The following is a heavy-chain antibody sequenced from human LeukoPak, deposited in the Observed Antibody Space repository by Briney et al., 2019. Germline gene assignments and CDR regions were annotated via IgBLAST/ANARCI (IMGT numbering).Heavy chain of an antibody. Sequence: SETLSLTCAVYGGSFSGYYWSWIRQPPGKGLEWIGEINHSGSTNYNPSLKSRVTTSVDTSKNQFSLKLSSVTAADTAVYYCARGRVVPATFDYWGQGTLVTVSS. CDR2: INHSGST. CDR3: ARGRVVPATFDY. D-gene: IGHD2-2*01. CDR1: GGSFSGYY. V-gene: IGHV4-34*01. J-gene: IGHJ4*02.